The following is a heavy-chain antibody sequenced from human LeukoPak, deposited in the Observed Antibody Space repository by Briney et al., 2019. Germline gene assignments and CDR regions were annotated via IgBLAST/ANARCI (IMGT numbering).Heavy chain of an antibody. CDR1: GFTFSSYG. J-gene: IGHJ4*02. D-gene: IGHD6-13*01. V-gene: IGHV3-33*01. CDR2: IWYDGSNK. CDR3: ARGQGSSWRGTFDY. Sequence: GGSLRLSCAASGFTFSSYGMHWVRQAQGKGLEWVAVIWYDGSNKYYADSVKGRFTISRDNSKNTLYLQMNSLRAEDTAVYYCARGQGSSWRGTFDYWGQGTLVTVSS.